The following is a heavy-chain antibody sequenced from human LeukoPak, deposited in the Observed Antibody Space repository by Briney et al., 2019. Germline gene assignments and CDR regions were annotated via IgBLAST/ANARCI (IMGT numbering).Heavy chain of an antibody. J-gene: IGHJ4*02. V-gene: IGHV3-74*01. Sequence: GGSLRLSCAASGFTFSGSAMHWVRQAPGKGLVWVSRINSDGSSTSYADSVKGRFTISRDNAKNTLYLQMNSLRAEDTAVYYCARDHSYYGSGSYYKKRGYWGQGTLVTVSS. CDR1: GFTFSGSA. D-gene: IGHD3-10*01. CDR2: INSDGSST. CDR3: ARDHSYYGSGSYYKKRGY.